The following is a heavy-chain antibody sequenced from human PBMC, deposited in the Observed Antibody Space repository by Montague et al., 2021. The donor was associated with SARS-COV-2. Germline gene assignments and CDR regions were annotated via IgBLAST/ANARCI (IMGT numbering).Heavy chain of an antibody. CDR1: GGSFSTYY. V-gene: IGHV4-34*01. CDR3: AGDQTVLGWLWYGMDV. Sequence: SETLSLTCAVYGGSFSTYYWSWIRQSPGKGLEWIGNIDHSGTTNYNPSLKSRVSISIDTSSSQFSLYLTSVTAADAAVYYCAGDQTVLGWLWYGMDVWGPGTPGTVSS. J-gene: IGHJ6*02. CDR2: IDHSGTT. D-gene: IGHD3-3*01.